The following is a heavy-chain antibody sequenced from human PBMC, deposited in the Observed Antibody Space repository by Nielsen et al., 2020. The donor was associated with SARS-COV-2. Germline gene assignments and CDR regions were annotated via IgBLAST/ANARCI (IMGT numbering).Heavy chain of an antibody. CDR3: AKDKARWLQSQWHYFDY. Sequence: GESLKISCAASGFTFSSYGMHWVRQAPGKGLEWVAFIRYDGSNKYYADSVKGRFTISRDNSKNTLYLQMNSLRAEDTAVYYCAKDKARWLQSQWHYFDYWGQGTLVTVSS. D-gene: IGHD5-24*01. CDR1: GFTFSSYG. J-gene: IGHJ4*02. CDR2: IRYDGSNK. V-gene: IGHV3-30*02.